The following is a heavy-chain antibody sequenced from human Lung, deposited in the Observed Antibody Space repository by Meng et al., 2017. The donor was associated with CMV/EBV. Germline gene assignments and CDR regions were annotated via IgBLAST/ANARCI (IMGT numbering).Heavy chain of an antibody. CDR2: MNPNRGNT. CDR1: GYTFSYYD. Sequence: ASVXVSXKASGYTFSYYDIIWVRQASGQGLEWVGWMNPNRGNTAYAQKFQGRVTMTRDTSTSIAYMELSSLRSGDTAVYYCARGQVQCSTINCHDYRFSGMDVSXQWTTVTVSS. J-gene: IGHJ6*02. V-gene: IGHV1-8*01. CDR3: ARGQVQCSTINCHDYRFSGMDV. D-gene: IGHD2/OR15-2a*01.